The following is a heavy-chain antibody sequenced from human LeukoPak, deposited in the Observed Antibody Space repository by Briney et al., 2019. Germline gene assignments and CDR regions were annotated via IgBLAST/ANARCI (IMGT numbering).Heavy chain of an antibody. V-gene: IGHV3-30*02. D-gene: IGHD3-22*01. Sequence: GGSLRLSCAASGFTFSSYGMHWVRQAPGKGLEWVAFIRYDGSNKYYADSVKGRFTISRDNAKNSLYLQMNSLRAEDTAVYYCARETTYYYDSSGYERWGQGTLVTVSS. CDR1: GFTFSSYG. CDR2: IRYDGSNK. J-gene: IGHJ4*02. CDR3: ARETTYYYDSSGYER.